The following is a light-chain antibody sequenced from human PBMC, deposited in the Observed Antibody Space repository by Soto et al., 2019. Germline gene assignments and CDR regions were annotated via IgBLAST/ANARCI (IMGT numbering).Light chain of an antibody. Sequence: QSVLTQPPSASGSPGQSVAISCTGTSSDIGGYNYVSWYQQHSGKAPKLIIYEVTGRPSGVPDRFSGSKSGSTASLTVSGLHAEDEADYYCASYAGNNVVFGGGTKLTVL. V-gene: IGLV2-8*01. CDR3: ASYAGNNVV. CDR2: EVT. CDR1: SSDIGGYNY. J-gene: IGLJ2*01.